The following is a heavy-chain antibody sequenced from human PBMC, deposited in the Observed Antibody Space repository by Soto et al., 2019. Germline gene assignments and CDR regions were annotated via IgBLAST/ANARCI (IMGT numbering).Heavy chain of an antibody. V-gene: IGHV1-8*01. Sequence: QVQLVQSGAEVREPGASVKVSCKASGYSFTSLDINWVRQTTGQGLEWMGWMQPSSGRTGYAQKLQGRVTMTMDTSINTAYMEVSSLTADDTAFYYCARGVSAGVDYWGQGTLVTVSS. CDR3: ARGVSAGVDY. CDR2: MQPSSGRT. CDR1: GYSFTSLD. J-gene: IGHJ4*02. D-gene: IGHD1-26*01.